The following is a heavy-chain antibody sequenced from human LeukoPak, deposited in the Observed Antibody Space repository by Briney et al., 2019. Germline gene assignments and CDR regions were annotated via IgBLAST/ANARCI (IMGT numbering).Heavy chain of an antibody. V-gene: IGHV3-23*01. CDR1: GFTFSSHG. J-gene: IGHJ4*02. CDR2: IIPSGHTT. D-gene: IGHD2-15*01. CDR3: AKDSDLHCSGGSCTSFDC. Sequence: GGTLRLSCAASGFTFSSHGMNWVRQAPGKGLEWVSGIIPSGHTTYYADSVRGRFTISRDNSRNTLYLQMNSLRAEDTAVYYCAKDSDLHCSGGSCTSFDCWGQGTLVTVSS.